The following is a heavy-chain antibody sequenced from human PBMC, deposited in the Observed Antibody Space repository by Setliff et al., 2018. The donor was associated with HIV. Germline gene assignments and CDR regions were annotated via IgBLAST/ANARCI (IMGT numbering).Heavy chain of an antibody. CDR3: ATADSGSFNRFDP. V-gene: IGHV1-69-2*01. D-gene: IGHD1-26*01. Sequence: ASVKVSCKASGYTFTDYYMHWVQQAPGEGLEWMGRVDPEDGETIYAEKFQGRVTITADTSTDTAYMELSSLRSEDTAVYYCATADSGSFNRFDPWGQGTLVTVSS. CDR1: GYTFTDYY. CDR2: VDPEDGET. J-gene: IGHJ5*02.